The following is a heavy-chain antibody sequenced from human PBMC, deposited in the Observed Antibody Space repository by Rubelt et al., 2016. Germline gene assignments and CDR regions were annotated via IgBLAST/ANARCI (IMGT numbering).Heavy chain of an antibody. J-gene: IGHJ4*02. D-gene: IGHD6-6*01. CDR1: GGTFGRYA. V-gene: IGHV1-2*06. CDR2: INPNSGGT. CDR3: ARGRQLSDY. Sequence: QVQLVQSGAEVKKPGSSVKVSCKASGGTFGRYAVTWVRQAPGQGLEWMGRINPNSGGTNYAQKFQGRVTMTRDTSISTAYMERSRLRSDDTAVYYCARGRQLSDYWGQGTLVTVSS.